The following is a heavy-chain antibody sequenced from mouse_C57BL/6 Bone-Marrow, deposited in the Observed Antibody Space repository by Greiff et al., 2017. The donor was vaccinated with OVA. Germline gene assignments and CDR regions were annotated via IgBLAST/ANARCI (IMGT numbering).Heavy chain of an antibody. CDR3: AGGPYRGYFDV. CDR2: ISDGGSYT. Sequence: EVQGVESGGGLVKPGGSLKLSCAASGFTFSSYAMSWVRQTPEKRLEWVATISDGGSYTYYPDNVKGGFTISRDNAKNNLYLQMSHLKSEDTAMYYCAGGPYRGYFDVWGTGTTVTVSS. V-gene: IGHV5-4*01. CDR1: GFTFSSYA. J-gene: IGHJ1*03. D-gene: IGHD2-12*01.